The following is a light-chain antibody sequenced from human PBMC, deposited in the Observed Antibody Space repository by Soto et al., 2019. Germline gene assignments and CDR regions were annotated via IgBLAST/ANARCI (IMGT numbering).Light chain of an antibody. CDR2: DVN. CDR1: SSDVGGYNY. Sequence: QSVLTQPRSVSGSPGQSVTISCTGTSSDVGGYNYVSWYQQYPGKAPKFMIYDVNKRPSGVPDRFSGSKSGNTASLTISGLQAEDEADYYCCSYTGSYTVVFGGGNKLTVL. J-gene: IGLJ3*02. CDR3: CSYTGSYTVV. V-gene: IGLV2-11*01.